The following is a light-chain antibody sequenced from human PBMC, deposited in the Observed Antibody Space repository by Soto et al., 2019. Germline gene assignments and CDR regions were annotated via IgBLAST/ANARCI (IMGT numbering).Light chain of an antibody. V-gene: IGKV3-11*01. CDR1: QSVTSY. J-gene: IGKJ1*01. CDR3: QQRLNWPPG. CDR2: DAS. Sequence: EIFLTQSQDTLSLSPGERATLSCRASQSVTSYIAWYQQRPGQAPRLLIYDASNRATGVPARFSGSGSGTDFTLTISDLEPADFGLYYCQQRLNWPPGFGQGTKVDIK.